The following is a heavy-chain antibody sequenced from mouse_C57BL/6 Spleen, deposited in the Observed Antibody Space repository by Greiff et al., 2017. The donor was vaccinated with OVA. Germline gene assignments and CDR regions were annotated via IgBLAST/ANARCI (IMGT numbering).Heavy chain of an antibody. Sequence: VQLVESGAELARPGASVKLSCKASGYTFTSYGISWVKQRTGQGLEWIGEIYPRSGNTYYNEKFKGKATLTADKSSSTAYMELRSLTSEDSAVYFCARRTTVVAYWYFDVWGTGTTVTVSP. J-gene: IGHJ1*03. D-gene: IGHD1-1*01. CDR2: IYPRSGNT. V-gene: IGHV1-81*01. CDR1: GYTFTSYG. CDR3: ARRTTVVAYWYFDV.